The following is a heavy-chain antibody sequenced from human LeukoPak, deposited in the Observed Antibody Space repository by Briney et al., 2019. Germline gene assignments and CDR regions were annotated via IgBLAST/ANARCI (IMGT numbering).Heavy chain of an antibody. J-gene: IGHJ4*02. V-gene: IGHV4-59*08. CDR1: GDLISPYY. CDR3: ARSRGDSTGWYTFDY. D-gene: IGHD6-19*01. Sequence: SETLSLTCTVSGDLISPYYWSWLRQPPGKGLERVGYNYDSGRTNYNPSLKSRVTISLDTSNNQFSLKLTSVTAADTAVYYCARSRGDSTGWYTFDYWGQGTLVTVSS. CDR2: NYDSGRT.